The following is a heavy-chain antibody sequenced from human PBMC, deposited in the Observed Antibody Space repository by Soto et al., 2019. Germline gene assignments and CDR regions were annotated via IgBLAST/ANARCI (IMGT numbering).Heavy chain of an antibody. Sequence: QVQLVQSGAEVKKPGSSVKVSCKASGGTFSSYAISWVRQAPGQGLEWMGGIIPIFGTANYAQKVQGRVTITADESTSTAYMELSSLRSEDTAVYYCARDNRAAAGDWYFDLWGRGTLVTVSS. CDR3: ARDNRAAAGDWYFDL. V-gene: IGHV1-69*12. D-gene: IGHD6-13*01. J-gene: IGHJ2*01. CDR2: IIPIFGTA. CDR1: GGTFSSYA.